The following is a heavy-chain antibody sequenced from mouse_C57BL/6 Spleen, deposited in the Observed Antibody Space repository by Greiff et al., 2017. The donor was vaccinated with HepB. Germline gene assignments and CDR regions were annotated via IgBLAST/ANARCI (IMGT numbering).Heavy chain of an antibody. CDR2: IYPGDGDT. J-gene: IGHJ2*01. V-gene: IGHV1-82*01. CDR1: GYAFSSSW. D-gene: IGHD2-4*01. Sequence: QVQLQQPGPELVKPGASVKISCKASGYAFSSSWMNWVKQRPGKGLEWIGRIYPGDGDTNYNGKFKGKATLTADKSSSTAYMQLSSLTSEDSAVYFCARGYDYDNYWGQGTTLTVSS. CDR3: ARGYDYDNY.